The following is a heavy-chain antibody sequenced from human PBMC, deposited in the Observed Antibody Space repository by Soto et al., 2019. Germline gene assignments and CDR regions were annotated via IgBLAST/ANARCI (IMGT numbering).Heavy chain of an antibody. D-gene: IGHD2-21*01. CDR1: GESITSIYH. J-gene: IGHJ1*01. CDR3: PRTHNLGYYQH. CDR2: IYHSGTT. V-gene: IGHV4-38-2*01. Sequence: TCGVSGESITSIYHWALSRQPPGKGLEWVASIYHSGTTYYNPSLKSRVTISVDTSKNQFSLNLRSVTAADSAGDYCPRTHNLGYYQH.